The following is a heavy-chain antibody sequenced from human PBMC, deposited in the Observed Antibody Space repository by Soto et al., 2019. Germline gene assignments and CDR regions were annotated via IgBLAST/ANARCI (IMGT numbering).Heavy chain of an antibody. CDR3: ARSRNSAVADTFDF. CDR1: GFTFSRYA. CDR2: ISRDGSNK. J-gene: IGHJ4*02. D-gene: IGHD3-10*01. Sequence: LRLSCAASGFTFSRYAIHWVRQAPGKGLEWVAVISRDGSNKYYVDSVKGRFTISRDNSKNTLYLQMNSLRDEDTAVYYCARSRNSAVADTFDFWGQGTLVTVSS. V-gene: IGHV3-30*04.